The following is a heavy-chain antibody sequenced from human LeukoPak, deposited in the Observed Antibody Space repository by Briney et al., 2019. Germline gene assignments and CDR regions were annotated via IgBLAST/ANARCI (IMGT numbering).Heavy chain of an antibody. CDR1: GGTFSSYA. V-gene: IGHV1-69*06. D-gene: IGHD6-19*01. CDR2: IIPSLGTA. Sequence: ASVKVSCKASGGTFSSYAISWVRQAPGQGLEWMGGIIPSLGTANYAQKFKGRVTITADKSTSTAYMELSSLRSEDTAVYYCARDRIAVAGRKYYYYMDVWGKGTTVTVSS. J-gene: IGHJ6*03. CDR3: ARDRIAVAGRKYYYYMDV.